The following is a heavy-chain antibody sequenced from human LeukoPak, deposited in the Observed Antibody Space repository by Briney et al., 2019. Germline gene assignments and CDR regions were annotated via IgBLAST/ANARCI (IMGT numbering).Heavy chain of an antibody. CDR3: ARDPADDYYFDY. Sequence: ASVKVFCKASGYTFTGYYMHWVRQAPGQGLEWMGRINPNSGGTNYAQKFQGRVTMTRDTSISTAYMELSRLRSDDTAVYYCARDPADDYYFDYWGQGTLVTVSS. CDR2: INPNSGGT. J-gene: IGHJ4*02. D-gene: IGHD2-21*02. CDR1: GYTFTGYY. V-gene: IGHV1-2*06.